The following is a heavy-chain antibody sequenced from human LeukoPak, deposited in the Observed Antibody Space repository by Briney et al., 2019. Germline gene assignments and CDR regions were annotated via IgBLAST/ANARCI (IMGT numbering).Heavy chain of an antibody. J-gene: IGHJ6*02. CDR1: GFSFSSYG. Sequence: GRSLRLSCAASGFSFSSYGMHWVRQAPGKGLVWLTVISYDGNTIYYADSVKGRFTISRDNSKNTLYLQMNTVRAEDTAIYYCANPPLRFLAESYGMDVWGQGTTVTVSS. V-gene: IGHV3-30*18. D-gene: IGHD3-3*01. CDR3: ANPPLRFLAESYGMDV. CDR2: ISYDGNTI.